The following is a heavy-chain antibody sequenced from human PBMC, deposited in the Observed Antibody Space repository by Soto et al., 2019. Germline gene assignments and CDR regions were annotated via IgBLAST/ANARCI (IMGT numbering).Heavy chain of an antibody. CDR1: GFTFSSYA. Sequence: GGSLRLSCAASGFTFSSYAMSWVRQAPGKGLEWVAAISNNGINTHYADSVKGRFTISRDNSKNTLYVQMNSLRAEDTAVYYCARRERAAGTDWWFDPWGQGTLVTVSS. J-gene: IGHJ5*02. CDR3: ARRERAAGTDWWFDP. V-gene: IGHV3-30-3*01. D-gene: IGHD6-13*01. CDR2: ISNNGINT.